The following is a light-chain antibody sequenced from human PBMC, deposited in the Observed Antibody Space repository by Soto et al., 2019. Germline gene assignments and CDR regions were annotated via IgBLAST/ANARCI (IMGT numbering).Light chain of an antibody. Sequence: EIVMTQSPATLSVSPGDGATLSCRASQRISTNLAWYQQKPGQAPRLLIYDASTRATGIPARFSGGGSGTDFTLNIPSLQSEDFALYYCQQFNNWPLTFGPGTRVDIK. J-gene: IGKJ3*01. V-gene: IGKV3-15*01. CDR1: QRISTN. CDR2: DAS. CDR3: QQFNNWPLT.